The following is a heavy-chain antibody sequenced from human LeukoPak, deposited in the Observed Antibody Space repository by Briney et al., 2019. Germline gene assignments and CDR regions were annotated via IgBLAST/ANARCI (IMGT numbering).Heavy chain of an antibody. CDR2: INTDGSST. Sequence: GGSLRLSCAASGFTFSSYWMHWVRQAPGKGLVWVSRINTDGSSTSYADSEKGRFTISRDNAKNTLYLQMNSLRAEDTAVYYCAKDATIFGVVIIRSYYFDYWGQGTLVTVSS. D-gene: IGHD3-3*01. V-gene: IGHV3-74*01. CDR1: GFTFSSYW. CDR3: AKDATIFGVVIIRSYYFDY. J-gene: IGHJ4*02.